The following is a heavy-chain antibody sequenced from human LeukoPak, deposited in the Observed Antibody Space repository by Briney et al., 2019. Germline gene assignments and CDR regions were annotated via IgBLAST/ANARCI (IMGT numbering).Heavy chain of an antibody. CDR1: GFTFSSYG. CDR2: IRYDGSNK. J-gene: IGHJ4*02. V-gene: IGHV3-30*02. CDR3: AKEQGILEWLLCDY. Sequence: PGGSLRLSCAASGFTFSSYGMHWVRQAPGKGLEWVAFIRYDGSNKYYADSVKGRFTISRHNSKNTLYLQMNSLRAEDTAVYYCAKEQGILEWLLCDYWGQGTLVTVSS. D-gene: IGHD3-3*01.